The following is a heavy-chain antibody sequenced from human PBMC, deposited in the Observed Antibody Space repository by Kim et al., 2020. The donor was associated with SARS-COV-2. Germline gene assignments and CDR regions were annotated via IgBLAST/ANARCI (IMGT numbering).Heavy chain of an antibody. J-gene: IGHJ6*02. CDR2: IIPIFGTA. CDR3: ARGHYDILTGYYSYYYYGMDV. D-gene: IGHD3-9*01. CDR1: GGTFSSYA. V-gene: IGHV1-69*13. Sequence: SVKVSCKASGGTFSSYAISWVRQAPGQGLEWMGGIIPIFGTANYAQKFQGRVTITADASTSTAYMELSSLRSEDTAVYYCARGHYDILTGYYSYYYYGMDVWGQGTTVTVSS.